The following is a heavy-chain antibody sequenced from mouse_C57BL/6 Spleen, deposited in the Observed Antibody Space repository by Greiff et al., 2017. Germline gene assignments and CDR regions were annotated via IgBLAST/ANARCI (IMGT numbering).Heavy chain of an antibody. CDR1: GYTFTSYW. Sequence: QVQLKQPGAELVKPGASVKVSCKASGYTFTSYWMHWVKQRPGQGLEWIGRIHPSDSDTNYNQKFKGKATLTVDKSSSTAYMQLSSLTSEDSAVYYCAITTVVAKDAMDYWGQGTSVTVSS. V-gene: IGHV1-74*01. D-gene: IGHD1-1*01. J-gene: IGHJ4*01. CDR2: IHPSDSDT. CDR3: AITTVVAKDAMDY.